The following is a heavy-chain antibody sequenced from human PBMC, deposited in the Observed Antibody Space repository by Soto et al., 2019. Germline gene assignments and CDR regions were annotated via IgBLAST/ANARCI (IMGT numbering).Heavy chain of an antibody. J-gene: IGHJ5*02. CDR3: ARGAIRLRYFDWSFFDP. CDR1: GGSISSYY. Sequence: LSLTCTVSGGSISSYYWSWIRQPPGKGLEWIGYIYYSGSTNYNPSLKSRVTISVDTSKNQFSLKLSSVTAADTAVYYCARGAIRLRYFDWSFFDPWGQGTLVTVS. D-gene: IGHD3-9*01. CDR2: IYYSGST. V-gene: IGHV4-59*01.